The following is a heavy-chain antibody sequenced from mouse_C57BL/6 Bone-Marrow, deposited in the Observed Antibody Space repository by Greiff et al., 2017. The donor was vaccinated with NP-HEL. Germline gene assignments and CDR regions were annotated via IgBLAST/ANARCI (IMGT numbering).Heavy chain of an antibody. CDR2: IDPENGDT. J-gene: IGHJ4*01. CDR1: GFNIKDDY. Sequence: VQLQQSGAELVRPGASVKLSCTASGFNIKDDYMHWVKQRPEQGLEWIGWIDPENGDTEYASKFQGKATITADTSSNTAYLQLSSLTSEDTAVYYCTPFYYYDSAMDYWGQGTSVTVSS. CDR3: TPFYYYDSAMDY. V-gene: IGHV14-4*01. D-gene: IGHD1-1*01.